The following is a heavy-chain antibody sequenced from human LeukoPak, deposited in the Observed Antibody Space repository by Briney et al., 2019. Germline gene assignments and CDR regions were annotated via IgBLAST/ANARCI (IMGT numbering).Heavy chain of an antibody. D-gene: IGHD1-1*01. CDR2: ISWNSGSI. CDR1: GFTFDDYA. J-gene: IGHJ6*02. V-gene: IGHV3-9*01. CDR3: AKDDRWNEGYYYGMDV. Sequence: PGRSLRLSCAASGFTFDDYAIHWVRQAPGKGLEWVSGISWNSGSIGYADSVKGRFTISRDNAKNSLYLQMNSLRAEDTALYYCAKDDRWNEGYYYGMDVWGQGTTVTVSS.